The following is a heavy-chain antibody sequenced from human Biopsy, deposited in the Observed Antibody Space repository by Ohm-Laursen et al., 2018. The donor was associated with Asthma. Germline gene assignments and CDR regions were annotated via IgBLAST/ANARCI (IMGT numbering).Heavy chain of an antibody. D-gene: IGHD6-19*01. Sequence: SSVKVSCKTPGGTFSNFAISWVRQAPGQGLEWLGGIMTVFGTTNYAQKFQGRVTITADESTSTAYMEVTNLRSEDTAIYYCARCQVGYSSGWSLLLKKIYYSGMGVWGQGTTVTVSS. CDR2: IMTVFGTT. CDR1: GGTFSNFA. J-gene: IGHJ6*02. CDR3: ARCQVGYSSGWSLLLKKIYYSGMGV. V-gene: IGHV1-69*01.